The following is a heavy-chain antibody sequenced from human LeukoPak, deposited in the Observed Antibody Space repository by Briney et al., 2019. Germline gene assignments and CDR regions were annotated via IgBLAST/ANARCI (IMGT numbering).Heavy chain of an antibody. V-gene: IGHV4-31*03. CDR3: ASLLGGGSWYALFDY. CDR1: GGSISSGGYY. J-gene: IGHJ4*02. Sequence: SETLSLTCTVSGGSISSGGYYWSWIRQHPGKDLEWIGYIYYSGSTYYNPSLKGRVTVSVDTSKNQFSLKLSSVTAADTAVYYCASLLGGGSWYALFDYWGQGTLVTVSS. CDR2: IYYSGST. D-gene: IGHD2-15*01.